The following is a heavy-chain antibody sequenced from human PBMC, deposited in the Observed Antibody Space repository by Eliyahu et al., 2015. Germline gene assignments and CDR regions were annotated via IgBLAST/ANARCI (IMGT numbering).Heavy chain of an antibody. CDR2: IYSGGST. CDR3: ASGLAVAGLYY. CDR1: GFTVSSNY. V-gene: IGHV3-66*01. Sequence: EVQLVESGGGLVQPGGSLRLXCAXXGFTVSSNYMSWVRQAPGKGLEWVSVIYSGGSTYSADSVKGRFTISRDNSKNTLFLQMNSLRAEDTAVYYCASGLAVAGLYYWGQGTLVTVSS. J-gene: IGHJ4*02. D-gene: IGHD6-19*01.